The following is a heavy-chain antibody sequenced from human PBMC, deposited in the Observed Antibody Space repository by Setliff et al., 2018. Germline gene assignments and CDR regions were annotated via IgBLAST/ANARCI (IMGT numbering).Heavy chain of an antibody. CDR1: GYSFTSYW. V-gene: IGHV5-51*01. Sequence: PGESLKISCKGSGYSFTSYWTGWVRQMPGKGLEWMGIIYPGDSDTRYSPSFQGQVTISADKSISTAYLQWSSLKASDTAMYYCATRDPKTYYYDSSGYYSHDAFDIWGQGTMVTVSS. D-gene: IGHD3-22*01. J-gene: IGHJ3*02. CDR2: IYPGDSDT. CDR3: ATRDPKTYYYDSSGYYSHDAFDI.